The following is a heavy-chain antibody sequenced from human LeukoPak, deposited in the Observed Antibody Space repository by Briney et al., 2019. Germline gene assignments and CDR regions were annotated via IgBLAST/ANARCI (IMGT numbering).Heavy chain of an antibody. J-gene: IGHJ3*02. V-gene: IGHV3-30-3*01. D-gene: IGHD5-12*01. CDR2: ISYDGSNK. CDR3: AKDHNSGYDGGNAFDI. Sequence: PGGSLRLSCAASGFTFSSYAMHWVRQAPGKGLEWVAVISYDGSNKYYADSVKGRFTISRDNSKNTLYLQMNSLRAEDTALYYCAKDHNSGYDGGNAFDIWGQGTMVTVSS. CDR1: GFTFSSYA.